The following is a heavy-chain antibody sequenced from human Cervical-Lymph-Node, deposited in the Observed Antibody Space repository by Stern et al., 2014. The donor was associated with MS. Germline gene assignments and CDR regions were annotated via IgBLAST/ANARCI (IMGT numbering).Heavy chain of an antibody. CDR1: GGSISSGSYY. V-gene: IGHV4-61*02. Sequence: QLQLQESGPGLVKPSQTLSLTCTVSGGSISSGSYYWSWIRQPAGKGLEWIGRIYTSGSTNYNPSLKSRVTISVDTPKNQFSLKLTSVTAADTAVYYCSLFVGSGGVITEKDYWGQGTLVTVSS. D-gene: IGHD3-10*01. CDR3: SLFVGSGGVITEKDY. CDR2: IYTSGST. J-gene: IGHJ4*02.